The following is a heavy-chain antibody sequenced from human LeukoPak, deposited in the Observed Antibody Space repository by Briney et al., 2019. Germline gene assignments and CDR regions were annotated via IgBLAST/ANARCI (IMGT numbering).Heavy chain of an antibody. D-gene: IGHD1-1*01. V-gene: IGHV4-39*07. CDR3: ARDGSDNWGLFDY. Sequence: PSETLSLTCTVSGGSISGSSYCWGWIRQPPGKGPEWIGSHYYTGRIYGNPSLNSRVTISLDTSKNQFSLKLTSVTAADTAVYYCARDGSDNWGLFDYWARGTLVTVSS. CDR1: GGSISGSSYC. CDR2: HYYTGRI. J-gene: IGHJ4*02.